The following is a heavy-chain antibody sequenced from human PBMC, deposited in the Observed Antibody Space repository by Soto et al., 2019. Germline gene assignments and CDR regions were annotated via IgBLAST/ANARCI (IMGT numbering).Heavy chain of an antibody. Sequence: ASVKVSCKASGYTFTSYDINWVRQATGQGLGWMGWINTYNGNTNHAQKLQGRVTMTTDTSTSTAYMELRSLRSDDTAVYYCARGGGIVVVTAPYDHWGQGTRVTVAS. D-gene: IGHD2-21*02. V-gene: IGHV1-18*01. CDR3: ARGGGIVVVTAPYDH. CDR1: GYTFTSYD. J-gene: IGHJ4*02. CDR2: INTYNGNT.